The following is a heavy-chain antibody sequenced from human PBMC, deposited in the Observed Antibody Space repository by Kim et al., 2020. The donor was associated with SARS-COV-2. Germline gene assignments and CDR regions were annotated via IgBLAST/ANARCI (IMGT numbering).Heavy chain of an antibody. Sequence: KRRFTISRDHAKNSLYLQMNSLRDEDTAVYYCARELQGYSGYDAYNWFDPWGQGTLVTVSS. D-gene: IGHD5-12*01. CDR3: ARELQGYSGYDAYNWFDP. V-gene: IGHV3-48*02. J-gene: IGHJ5*02.